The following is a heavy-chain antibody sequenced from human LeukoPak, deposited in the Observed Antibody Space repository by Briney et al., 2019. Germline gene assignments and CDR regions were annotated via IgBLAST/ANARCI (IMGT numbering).Heavy chain of an antibody. CDR2: NDWDNDK. J-gene: IGHJ4*02. Sequence: SGPTLANPPQTLTLTCTFSGFSLRTPGMRVSWIRQPPGKALEWLARNDWDNDKFYITSLKTRLTISKDTPRNQVVLTITNMDPVDTATYYCARTSQTWYFDYWGQGTLVTVSS. CDR1: GFSLRTPGMR. CDR3: ARTSQTWYFDY. V-gene: IGHV2-70*04.